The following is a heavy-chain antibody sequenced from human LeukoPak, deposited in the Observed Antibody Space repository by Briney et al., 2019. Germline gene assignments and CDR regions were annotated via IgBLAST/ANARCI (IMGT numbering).Heavy chain of an antibody. CDR3: AKNYGSGSYRED. J-gene: IGHJ4*02. D-gene: IGHD3-10*01. CDR2: IRYDGSDK. Sequence: PGGSLRLSCVASGFTFNYYGMHWVRQAPGKGLEWVTFIRYDGSDKYYADSVKGRFTISRDNSQNTLYLQMNSLRPEDTAVYYCAKNYGSGSYREDWGQGTLVSVSS. CDR1: GFTFNYYG. V-gene: IGHV3-30*02.